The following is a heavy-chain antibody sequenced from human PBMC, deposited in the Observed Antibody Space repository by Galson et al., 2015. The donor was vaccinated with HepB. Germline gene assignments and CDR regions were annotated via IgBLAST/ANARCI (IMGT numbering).Heavy chain of an antibody. CDR1: GFTFSSYS. CDR2: ISSSRSTI. J-gene: IGHJ4*02. V-gene: IGHV3-48*01. CDR3: ARVEGGLSP. Sequence: SLRLSCAASGFTFSSYSMNWVRQAPGKGLEWVSYISSSRSTIYYADSVKGRFTISRDNAKNSLYLQMNSLRAEDTAIYYCARVEGGLSPWGQGTLVTVSS. D-gene: IGHD3-16*02.